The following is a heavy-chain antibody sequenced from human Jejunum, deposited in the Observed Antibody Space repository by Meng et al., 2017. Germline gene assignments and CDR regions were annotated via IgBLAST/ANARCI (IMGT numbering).Heavy chain of an antibody. CDR1: GDSISSGEYF. V-gene: IGHV4-30-4*01. CDR2: MDYRGST. CDR3: ARGELLWDY. Sequence: QVQLQESGPGRVKPSQTLSLTYTVSGDSISSGEYFWSWIRQPPGKGLEWIGYMDYRGSTFYNPSLKSRVTISVDTSKNQFSLKLSSVTAADTAVYFCARGELLWDYWGQGTLVTVSS. D-gene: IGHD2-2*01. J-gene: IGHJ4*02.